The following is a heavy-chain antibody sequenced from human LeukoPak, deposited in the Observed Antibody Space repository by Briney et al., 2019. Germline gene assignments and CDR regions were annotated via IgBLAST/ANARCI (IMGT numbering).Heavy chain of an antibody. J-gene: IGHJ6*04. V-gene: IGHV1-18*04. D-gene: IGHD2-2*01. CDR2: ISGYNGNT. Sequence: ASVKVSCKAFGYTFTSYGITWVRQAPGQGLEWMGWISGYNGNTNYAQELQGRVTMTTDTSTSTAYMELRSLRSNDTAVYHCARVVVVPAAMLGYYYYYGMDVWGKGTTVTVSS. CDR3: ARVVVVPAAMLGYYYYYGMDV. CDR1: GYTFTSYG.